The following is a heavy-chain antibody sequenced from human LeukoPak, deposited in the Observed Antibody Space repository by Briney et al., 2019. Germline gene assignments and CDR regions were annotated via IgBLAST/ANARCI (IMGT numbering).Heavy chain of an antibody. Sequence: GGSLRLSCAASGFTFSNYWMSWVRQAPGKGLEWVANIKQDGSEKYYVDSVKGRFTISRDNAKNSLYLQMNSLRAEDTAVYYCARIGSSAWYRPYYYYYMDVWGKGTTVTISS. J-gene: IGHJ6*03. CDR2: IKQDGSEK. CDR3: ARIGSSAWYRPYYYYYMDV. CDR1: GFTFSNYW. V-gene: IGHV3-7*01. D-gene: IGHD6-19*01.